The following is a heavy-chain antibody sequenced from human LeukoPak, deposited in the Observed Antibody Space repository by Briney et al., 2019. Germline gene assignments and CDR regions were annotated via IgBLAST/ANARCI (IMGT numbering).Heavy chain of an antibody. CDR3: TTAPPKKYYFDSSGYYILSAYFDS. Sequence: PGGSLRLSCAASGFSFSNAWMSWVRQAPGKGREWVGRIKSIPDSGTTDYAAPVKGRFTISRDDSKTTLYLQMNSLRTEDTAVYYCTTAPPKKYYFDSSGYYILSAYFDSWGQGTLVTVSS. D-gene: IGHD3-22*01. CDR2: IKSIPDSGTT. J-gene: IGHJ4*02. CDR1: GFSFSNAW. V-gene: IGHV3-15*01.